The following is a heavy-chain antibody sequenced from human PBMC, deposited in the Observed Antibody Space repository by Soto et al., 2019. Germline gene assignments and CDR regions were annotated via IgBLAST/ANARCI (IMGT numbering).Heavy chain of an antibody. Sequence: ASVKVSCKASGGTFSSYAISWVRQAPGQGLEWMGGIIPIFGTANYAQKFQGRVTITADESTSTAYMELSSLRSEDTAVYYCASPLYCSGGSCYSRAAFDIWGQGTMVTV. CDR2: IIPIFGTA. V-gene: IGHV1-69*13. CDR3: ASPLYCSGGSCYSRAAFDI. D-gene: IGHD2-15*01. J-gene: IGHJ3*02. CDR1: GGTFSSYA.